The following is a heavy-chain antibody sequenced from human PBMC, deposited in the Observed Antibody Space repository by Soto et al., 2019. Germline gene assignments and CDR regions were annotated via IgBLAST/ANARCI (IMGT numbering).Heavy chain of an antibody. J-gene: IGHJ4*02. V-gene: IGHV4-39*01. CDR3: ARHGYPYDRSGYVDY. Sequence: PSETLSRTCTASGGSISSSSYYWGWIRQPPGKGLEWIGSISYGGTTYYNPSLQSRVALSVDTSKKQFSLKMTSVTAADTAVYSCARHGYPYDRSGYVDYWGQGTLVTVSS. CDR1: GGSISSSSYY. D-gene: IGHD3-22*01. CDR2: ISYGGTT.